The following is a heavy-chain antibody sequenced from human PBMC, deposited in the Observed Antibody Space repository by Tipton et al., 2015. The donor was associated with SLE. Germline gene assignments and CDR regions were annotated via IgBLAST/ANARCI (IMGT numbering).Heavy chain of an antibody. CDR3: ARKNPYDFWSGYDAFDI. J-gene: IGHJ3*02. CDR1: GGSISSYY. V-gene: IGHV4-59*01. D-gene: IGHD3-3*01. Sequence: TLSLTCAVYGGSISSYYWSWIRQPPGKGLEWIGYIYYSGSTNYNPSLKSRVTISVDTSKNQFSLKLSSVTAADTAVYYCARKNPYDFWSGYDAFDIWGQGTMVTVSS. CDR2: IYYSGST.